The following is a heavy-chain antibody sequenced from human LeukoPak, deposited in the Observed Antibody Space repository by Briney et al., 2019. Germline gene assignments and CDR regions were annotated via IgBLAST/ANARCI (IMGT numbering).Heavy chain of an antibody. CDR3: ARGYYYDSSGYYEGLDYFDH. CDR2: INPNSGGT. Sequence: GASVKVSCKASGYTFTGYYMHWVRQAPGQGLEWMGWINPNSGGTNYAQKFQGRVTMTRGTSISTAYMELSRLRSDDTAVYYCARGYYYDSSGYYEGLDYFDHWGQGTLVTVSS. D-gene: IGHD3-22*01. CDR1: GYTFTGYY. V-gene: IGHV1-2*02. J-gene: IGHJ4*02.